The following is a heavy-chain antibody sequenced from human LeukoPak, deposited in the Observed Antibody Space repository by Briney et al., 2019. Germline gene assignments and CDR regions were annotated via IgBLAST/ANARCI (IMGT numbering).Heavy chain of an antibody. D-gene: IGHD3-10*01. CDR3: ARDSYYYGSGSKGGMDV. CDR1: GFTFSSYA. CDR2: ISYDGSNK. V-gene: IGHV3-30-3*01. Sequence: GGSLRLSCAASGFTFSSYAMHWVRQAPGKGLEWVAVISYDGSNKYYADSVKGRFTISRDNSKNALSLKMNSLRAEDTAVYYCARDSYYYGSGSKGGMDVWGQGTTVTVSS. J-gene: IGHJ6*02.